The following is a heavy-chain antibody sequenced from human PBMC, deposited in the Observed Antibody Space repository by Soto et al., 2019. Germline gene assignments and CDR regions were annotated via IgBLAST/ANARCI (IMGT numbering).Heavy chain of an antibody. Sequence: QVQLVQSGAEVKKPGASVKVSCKASGYTFTSYGISWVRQAPGRGLEWMGWISAYNGNTNYAQKLQGRVTMTTDTSTRTAYMELRSLRSDETAVYYCERYNSGDYGGDAFDIWGQGTMVTVSS. CDR2: ISAYNGNT. CDR3: ERYNSGDYGGDAFDI. J-gene: IGHJ3*02. CDR1: GYTFTSYG. D-gene: IGHD4-17*01. V-gene: IGHV1-18*01.